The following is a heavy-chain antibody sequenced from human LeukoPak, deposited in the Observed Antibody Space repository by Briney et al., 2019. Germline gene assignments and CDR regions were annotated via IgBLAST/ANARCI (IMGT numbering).Heavy chain of an antibody. D-gene: IGHD2-2*01. CDR3: ARGAYQLLFGFYYYYYMDV. Sequence: ASVKVSCKASGYTFTGYYMHWVRQAPGQGLEWMGWINPNSGGTNYAQKFQGRVTMTRDTSISTAYMELSRLRSDDTAVYYCARGAYQLLFGFYYYYYMDVWGKGTTVTVSS. CDR1: GYTFTGYY. CDR2: INPNSGGT. J-gene: IGHJ6*03. V-gene: IGHV1-2*02.